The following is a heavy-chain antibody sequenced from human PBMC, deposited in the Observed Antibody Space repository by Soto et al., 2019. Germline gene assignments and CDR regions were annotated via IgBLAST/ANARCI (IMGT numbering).Heavy chain of an antibody. D-gene: IGHD6-6*01. V-gene: IGHV4-30-2*01. Sequence: QLQLQESGSGLVKPSQTLSLTCAVSGGSISSGGYSWSWIRQPPGKGLEWIGYIYHSGSTYYNPSLKRRATISVDRSKTQFSLKLSSVTAADTAVYYCAGGIAARPLGYWGQGTLVTVSS. CDR2: IYHSGST. J-gene: IGHJ4*02. CDR1: GGSISSGGYS. CDR3: AGGIAARPLGY.